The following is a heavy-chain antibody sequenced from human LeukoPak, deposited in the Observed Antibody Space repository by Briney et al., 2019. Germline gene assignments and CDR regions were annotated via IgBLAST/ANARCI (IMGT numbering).Heavy chain of an antibody. D-gene: IGHD1-26*01. CDR3: ARYIVSYPHDAFDI. CDR1: GGSISSYY. J-gene: IGHJ3*02. CDR2: IYYSGSA. V-gene: IGHV4-59*01. Sequence: SETLSLTCTVSGGSISSYYWSWIRQPPGKGLEWIGYIYYSGSANYNPSLKSRVTISVDTSKKQFSLKLSSVTAADTAFYYCARYIVSYPHDAFDIWGQGTMVTVSS.